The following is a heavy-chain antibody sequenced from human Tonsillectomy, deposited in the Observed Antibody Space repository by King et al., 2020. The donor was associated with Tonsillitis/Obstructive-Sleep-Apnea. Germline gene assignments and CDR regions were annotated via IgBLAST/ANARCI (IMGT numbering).Heavy chain of an antibody. CDR3: ARHGGNYYGSGSYLRYFDY. V-gene: IGHV4-34*01. CDR1: GGSFSGYY. CDR2: INHSGST. D-gene: IGHD3-10*01. J-gene: IGHJ4*02. Sequence: VQLQQWGAGLLKPSETLSLTCAVYGGSFSGYYWSWIRQPPGKGLEWIGEINHSGSTSYNPSLKSRVTISVDTSKNQFSLKLSSVTAADTAVYYCARHGGNYYGSGSYLRYFDYWGQGTLVTVSS.